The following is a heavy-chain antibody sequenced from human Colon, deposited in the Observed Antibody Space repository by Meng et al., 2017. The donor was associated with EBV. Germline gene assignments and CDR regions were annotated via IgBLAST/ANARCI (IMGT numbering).Heavy chain of an antibody. D-gene: IGHD3-3*01. Sequence: VLQQPWGEARLELPSTLPTTCSAYVGSFIIFVSSWISQPHGQRMEWIGEINYSGSTKTNPSLTSRVTILMDTSKTQFSLWLSSVTAADTAVYYCRNAFCSDEAGCSDQWGQGTLVTVSS. CDR1: VGSFIIFV. CDR2: INYSGST. CDR3: RNAFCSDEAGCSDQ. V-gene: IGHV4-34*01. J-gene: IGHJ4*02.